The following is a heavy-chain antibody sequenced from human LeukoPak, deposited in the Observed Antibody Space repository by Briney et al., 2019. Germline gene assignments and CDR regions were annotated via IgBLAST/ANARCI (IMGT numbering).Heavy chain of an antibody. D-gene: IGHD3-22*01. J-gene: IGHJ4*02. CDR2: IFPILGRA. CDR3: ATPMITSYYDRSRHYWDAS. V-gene: IGHV1-69*04. Sequence: GASVKVSCKGSVGTFSSYAISWVRQAPGQGLEWMGRIFPILGRANYAQKFQGRAPITADNSTRTAYTKLRSLRSDDTAAYYCATPMITSYYDRSRHYWDASGGQGPLVTASS. CDR1: VGTFSSYA.